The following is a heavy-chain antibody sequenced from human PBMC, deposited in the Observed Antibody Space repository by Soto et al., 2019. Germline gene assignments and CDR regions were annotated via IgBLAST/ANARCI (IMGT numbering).Heavy chain of an antibody. CDR1: GFTFSSYG. J-gene: IGHJ4*02. CDR2: IWYDGSNK. D-gene: IGHD6-19*01. V-gene: IGHV3-33*01. CDR3: ARGGYSSGWTEENDY. Sequence: QVQLVESGGGVVQPGRSLRLSCAASGFTFSSYGMHWVRQAPGKGLEWVAVIWYDGSNKYYADSVKGRFTISRDNSKNTLYLQMNSLRAEDTAVYYCARGGYSSGWTEENDYWGQGTLVTVSS.